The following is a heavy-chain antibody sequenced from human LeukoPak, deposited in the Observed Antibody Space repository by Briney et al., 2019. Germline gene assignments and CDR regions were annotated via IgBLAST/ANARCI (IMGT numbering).Heavy chain of an antibody. V-gene: IGHV3-23*01. CDR3: AKITLIVALRDAFDI. J-gene: IGHJ3*02. CDR2: ISGSGGST. Sequence: GGSLRLSCAASGFTVSSNYMSWVRQAPGKGLEWVSAISGSGGSTYYADSVKGRFTISRDNSKNTLYLQMNSLRAEDTAVYYCAKITLIVALRDAFDIWGQGTMVTVSS. CDR1: GFTVSSNY. D-gene: IGHD3-22*01.